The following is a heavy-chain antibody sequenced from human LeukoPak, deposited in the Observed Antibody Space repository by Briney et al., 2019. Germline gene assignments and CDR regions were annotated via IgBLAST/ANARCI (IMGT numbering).Heavy chain of an antibody. V-gene: IGHV1-69*08. CDR1: GGSFSDYS. CDR2: IIAILDTA. J-gene: IGHJ5*02. Sequence: SVKVSCKASGGSFSDYSISWVRQAPGQGLEWMGRIIAILDTAHYAQKFQGRFAITADKATTTVYMELSSLRSDDTAVYYCVRSGYDYDWFDPWGQGTLVTVSS. CDR3: VRSGYDYDWFDP. D-gene: IGHD5-12*01.